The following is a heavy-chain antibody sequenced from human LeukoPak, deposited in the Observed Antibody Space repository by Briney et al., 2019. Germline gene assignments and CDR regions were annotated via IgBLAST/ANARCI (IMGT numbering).Heavy chain of an antibody. V-gene: IGHV4-34*01. J-gene: IGHJ4*02. D-gene: IGHD3-10*01. CDR2: INHSGST. Sequence: SETLSLTCAVYGGSFSGYYWSWIRQPPGKGLEWIGEINHSGSTNYNPSLKSRVTISVDTSKYQFSLKLSSVTAADTAVYYCARRGGALLWFGESHRPFDYWGQGTLVTVSS. CDR1: GGSFSGYY. CDR3: ARRGGALLWFGESHRPFDY.